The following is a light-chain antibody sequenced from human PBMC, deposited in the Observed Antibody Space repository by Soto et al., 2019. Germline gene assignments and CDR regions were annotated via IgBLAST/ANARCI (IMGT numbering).Light chain of an antibody. CDR1: QSISSW. V-gene: IGKV1-5*01. Sequence: DIQMTQSPSTLSASVGDRVTITCRASQSISSWLAWYQQKPGKAPKLLIYDASSLESGVQSRFSGSGSGTEFTLTIRSLQPDDFATYYCQQYNSYTWTFGQGTKVDI. J-gene: IGKJ1*01. CDR2: DAS. CDR3: QQYNSYTWT.